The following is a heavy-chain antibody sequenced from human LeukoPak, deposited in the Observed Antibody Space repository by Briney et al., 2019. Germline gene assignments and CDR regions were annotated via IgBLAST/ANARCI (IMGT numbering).Heavy chain of an antibody. J-gene: IGHJ4*02. CDR3: ARDLSVLGGFDY. Sequence: PGGSLRLSCAASGFTFSSYSMNWVRQAPGKGLEWVSSISSSSSYIYYADSVKGRFTISRDNAKNSLYLQMNSLRAEDTAVYYCARDLSVLGGFDYWGQGTLVTVSS. CDR2: ISSSSSYI. CDR1: GFTFSSYS. V-gene: IGHV3-21*01. D-gene: IGHD3-16*01.